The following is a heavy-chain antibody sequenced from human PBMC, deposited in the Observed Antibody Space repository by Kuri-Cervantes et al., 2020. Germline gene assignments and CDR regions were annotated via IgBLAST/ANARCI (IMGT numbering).Heavy chain of an antibody. CDR1: GGSVSSGSYY. D-gene: IGHD6-6*01. CDR3: ARDRAQLVDYWGYYYYGMDV. CDR2: IYYSGST. V-gene: IGHV4-61*01. Sequence: GSLRLSCTVSGGSVSSGSYYWSWIRQPPGKGLEWIGYIYYSGSTNYNPSLKSRVTISVDTSKNQFSLKLSSVTAADTAVYYCARDRAQLVDYWGYYYYGMDVWGQGTTVTVSS. J-gene: IGHJ6*02.